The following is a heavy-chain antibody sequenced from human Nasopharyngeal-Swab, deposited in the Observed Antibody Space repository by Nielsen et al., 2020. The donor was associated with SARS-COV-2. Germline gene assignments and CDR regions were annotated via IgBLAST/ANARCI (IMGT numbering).Heavy chain of an antibody. CDR3: ARDNDYGDYALYYYYYGIDV. CDR2: IKQDGSEK. J-gene: IGHJ6*02. D-gene: IGHD4-17*01. Sequence: GGSLRLSCAASGFTFSSYWMSWVRQAPGKGLEWVANIKQDGSEKYYVDSVKGRFTISRDNAKNSLYLQMNSLRAEDTAVYYCARDNDYGDYALYYYYYGIDVWGQGTTVTVSS. V-gene: IGHV3-7*03. CDR1: GFTFSSYW.